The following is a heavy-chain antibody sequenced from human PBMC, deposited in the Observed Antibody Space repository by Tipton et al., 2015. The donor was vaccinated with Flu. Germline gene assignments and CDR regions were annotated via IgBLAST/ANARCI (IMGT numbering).Heavy chain of an antibody. CDR3: VAWGDSSNY. V-gene: IGHV3-33*03. J-gene: IGHJ4*02. Sequence: RSLRLSCAASGFTFTLFGMHWVRQAPGKGLEWVSFIWYDGRQTYYADSVKGRFTISRDNGKNSVYLQMNSLRDEGTALFYCVAWGDSSNYWGQGTLVTVSS. D-gene: IGHD4-11*01. CDR2: IWYDGRQT. CDR1: GFTFTLFG.